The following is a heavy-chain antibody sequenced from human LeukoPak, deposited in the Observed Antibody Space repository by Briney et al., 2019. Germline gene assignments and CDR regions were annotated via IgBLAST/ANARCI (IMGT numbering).Heavy chain of an antibody. J-gene: IGHJ4*02. V-gene: IGHV3-21*01. CDR1: GFTFSSYS. CDR2: ISSSSSYI. Sequence: GGSLRLSCAASGFTFSSYSMSWVRQAPGKGLEWVSSISSSSSYIYYADSVKGRFTISRDNAKNSLYLQMNSLRAEDTAVYYCARATWAYSGSYYSVDYWGQGTLVTVSS. D-gene: IGHD1-26*01. CDR3: ARATWAYSGSYYSVDY.